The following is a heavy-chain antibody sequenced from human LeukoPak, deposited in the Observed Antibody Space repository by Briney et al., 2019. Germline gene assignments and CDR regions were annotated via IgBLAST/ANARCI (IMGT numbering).Heavy chain of an antibody. Sequence: SETLSLTCAVYGGSFSGYHWSWIRQPPGKGLEWIGEINHSGSTNYNPSLKSRVTISVDTSKNQFSLKLSSVTAADTAVYYCARAPPYDFWSLYNWFDPWGQGTLVTVSS. D-gene: IGHD3-3*01. CDR2: INHSGST. J-gene: IGHJ5*02. V-gene: IGHV4-34*01. CDR3: ARAPPYDFWSLYNWFDP. CDR1: GGSFSGYH.